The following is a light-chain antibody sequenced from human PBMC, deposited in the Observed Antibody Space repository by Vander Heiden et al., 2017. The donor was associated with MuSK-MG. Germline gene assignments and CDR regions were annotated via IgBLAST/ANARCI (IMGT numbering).Light chain of an antibody. CDR1: QSISVW. V-gene: IGKV1-5*03. Sequence: SASVGDRVTITCRASQSISVWLAWYQQKPGKAPKLLICEASFLESGVPSRFSGSGSGTEFTLTISSLQPDDFATYYCQQYNNSSPTFGHGTKVDIK. J-gene: IGKJ3*01. CDR2: EAS. CDR3: QQYNNSSPT.